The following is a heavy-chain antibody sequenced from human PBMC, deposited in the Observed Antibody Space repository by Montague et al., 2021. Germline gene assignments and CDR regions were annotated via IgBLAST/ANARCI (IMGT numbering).Heavy chain of an antibody. CDR1: GGAISSSSCY. J-gene: IGHJ6*02. D-gene: IGHD1-1*01. CDR3: ARTSNFRANEGSYYYNALDV. V-gene: IGHV4-39*01. Sequence: SETLSLTCNVSGGAISSSSCYWGWIRQPPGKGLEWIGSIYYSGSTYYSPSLKSRVTISADTSQKQFSLKLRSVTAADTAVYYCARTSNFRANEGSYYYNALDVWGQGTTVTVSS. CDR2: IYYSGST.